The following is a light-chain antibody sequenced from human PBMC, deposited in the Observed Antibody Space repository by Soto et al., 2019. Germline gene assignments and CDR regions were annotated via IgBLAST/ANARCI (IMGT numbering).Light chain of an antibody. V-gene: IGKV1-6*01. CDR2: GVS. J-gene: IGKJ2*01. Sequence: AIQMTQSPSSLSASVGDRVTITCRASQGVRSDLGWYQQKPGKAPNLLIYGVSTLESGVPSRCSGSGSGTDFTLTISSLQPEDFATYYCLQDSSYPYTFGQGTKLEIK. CDR3: LQDSSYPYT. CDR1: QGVRSD.